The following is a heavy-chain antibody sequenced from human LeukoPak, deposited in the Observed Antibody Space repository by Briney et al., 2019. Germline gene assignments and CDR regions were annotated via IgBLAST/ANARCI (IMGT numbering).Heavy chain of an antibody. CDR1: GFSFSSYG. CDR2: ISITSRTT. V-gene: IGHV3-48*02. J-gene: IGHJ3*02. Sequence: GESLRISCAASGFSFSSYGMNWVRQAPGKGLQWVSYISITSRTTNYADSVKGRFTISRGSAKNSLYLQMNSLRDGDTAVYYCATEKAFAFDIWGQGTVVTVSS. CDR3: ATEKAFAFDI.